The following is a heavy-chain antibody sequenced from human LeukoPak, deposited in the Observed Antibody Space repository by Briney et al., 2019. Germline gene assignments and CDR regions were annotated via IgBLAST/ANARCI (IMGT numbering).Heavy chain of an antibody. CDR1: GFTFSSYG. CDR2: IWYDGSNK. Sequence: PGGSLRLSCAASGFTFSSYGMHWVRQAPGKGREGVAVIWYDGSNKYYADSVKGRFTISRDNSKNTLYLQMNSLRAEDTAVYYCARDVRDYYDSSGYPYWGQGTLVTVSS. V-gene: IGHV3-33*01. J-gene: IGHJ1*01. D-gene: IGHD3-22*01. CDR3: ARDVRDYYDSSGYPY.